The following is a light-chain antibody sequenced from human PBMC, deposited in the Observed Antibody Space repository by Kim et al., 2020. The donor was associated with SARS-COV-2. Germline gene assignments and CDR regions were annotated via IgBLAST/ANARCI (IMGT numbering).Light chain of an antibody. J-gene: IGLJ2*01. V-gene: IGLV1-44*01. CDR2: SNN. CDR3: AAWDDSLNGVV. CDR1: SSNIGTNT. Sequence: GQRVTISCSGSSSNIGTNTVNWYQQLPGTAPKLLIYSNNQRPSGVPDRFSGSKSGTSASLAISGPQSEDEADYYCAAWDDSLNGVVFGGGTKLTVL.